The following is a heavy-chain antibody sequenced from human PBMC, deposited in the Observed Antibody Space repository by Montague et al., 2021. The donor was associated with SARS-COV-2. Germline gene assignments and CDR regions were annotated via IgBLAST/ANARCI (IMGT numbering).Heavy chain of an antibody. Sequence: SLRLSCAASGFTFSSYGMNWVRQAPGKGLEWVSAISTTGANTYHAGSVKGRFTISRDNSKNTLYLQLNSLRDEDTAVYYCAKEGVVVGADGFDYWGQGTMVIASS. CDR1: GFTFSSYG. V-gene: IGHV3-23*01. J-gene: IGHJ3*01. CDR3: AKEGVVVGADGFDY. D-gene: IGHD3-22*01. CDR2: ISTTGANT.